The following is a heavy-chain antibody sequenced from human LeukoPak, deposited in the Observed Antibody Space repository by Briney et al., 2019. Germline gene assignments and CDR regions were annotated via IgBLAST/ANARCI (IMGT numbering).Heavy chain of an antibody. Sequence: GGSLRLSCAASGFTFSSYSMNWVRQAPGKGLEWVSYISSTISTIYCADSVKGRFTISRDNARNSLYLQMNSLRAEDTAVYYCAREDSSSWFLGKVNYYYYMDVWGKGTTVTVSS. J-gene: IGHJ6*03. CDR2: ISSTISTI. V-gene: IGHV3-48*01. CDR1: GFTFSSYS. CDR3: AREDSSSWFLGKVNYYYYMDV. D-gene: IGHD6-13*01.